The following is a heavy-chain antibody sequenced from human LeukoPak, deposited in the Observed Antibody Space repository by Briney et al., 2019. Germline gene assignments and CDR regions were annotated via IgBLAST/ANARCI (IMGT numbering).Heavy chain of an antibody. D-gene: IGHD7-27*01. CDR3: ASRKLGNDY. CDR2: IYYSGTT. V-gene: IGHV4-39*07. Sequence: PSETLSLTCTVSGGLISISTYYWGWIRQPPGKGLEWIGSIYYSGTTHYNPSLKSRVTISADTSKNQFSLKLISVTAADTAVYYCASRKLGNDYWGQGTLVTVSS. CDR1: GGLISISTYY. J-gene: IGHJ4*02.